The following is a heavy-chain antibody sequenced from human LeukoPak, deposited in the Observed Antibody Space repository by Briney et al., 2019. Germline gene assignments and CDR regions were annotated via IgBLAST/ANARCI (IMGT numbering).Heavy chain of an antibody. D-gene: IGHD3-10*01. CDR1: GGSISSYY. Sequence: SETLSLTCTVPGGSISSYYWSWIRQPPGKGLEWIGYIYYSGSTNYNPSLKSRVTISVDTSKNQFSLKLSSVTAADTAVYYCARGGAYYYYYMDVWGKGTTVTISS. J-gene: IGHJ6*03. V-gene: IGHV4-59*01. CDR3: ARGGAYYYYYMDV. CDR2: IYYSGST.